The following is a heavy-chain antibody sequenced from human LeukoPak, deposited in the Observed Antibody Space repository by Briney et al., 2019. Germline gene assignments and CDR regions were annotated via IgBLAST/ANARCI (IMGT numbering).Heavy chain of an antibody. CDR3: GRGGYCSGGSCFWSVSSFDY. CDR1: GFTFSSYS. V-gene: IGHV3-30*03. J-gene: IGHJ4*02. D-gene: IGHD2-15*01. CDR2: ISYDGSNK. Sequence: GGSLRLSCAASGFTFSSYSMNWVRQAPGKGLEWVAVISYDGSNKYYADSVKGRFTISRDNSKNTLYLQMNSLRAEDTAVYYCGRGGYCSGGSCFWSVSSFDYWGQGTLVTVSS.